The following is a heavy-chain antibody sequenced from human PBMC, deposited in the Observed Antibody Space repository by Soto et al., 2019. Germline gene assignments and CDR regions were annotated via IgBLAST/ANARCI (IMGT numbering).Heavy chain of an antibody. CDR1: GGTFSSYA. D-gene: IGHD3-3*01. V-gene: IGHV1-2*02. CDR3: ARDLGVEYYDFWSGYPIYYGMDV. J-gene: IGHJ6*02. CDR2: IIPSSGGT. Sequence: ASVKVSCKASGGTFSSYAISWVLQAPGQGLEWMGGIIPSSGGTNYAQKFQGRVTMTRDTSISTAYMELSRLRSDDTAVYYCARDLGVEYYDFWSGYPIYYGMDVWGQGTTVTVSS.